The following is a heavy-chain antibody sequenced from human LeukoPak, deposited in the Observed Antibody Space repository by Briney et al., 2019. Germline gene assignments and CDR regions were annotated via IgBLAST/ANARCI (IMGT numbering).Heavy chain of an antibody. J-gene: IGHJ4*02. CDR1: GFTFGSYS. V-gene: IGHV3-21*01. Sequence: KSGGSLRLSCAASGFTFGSYSMNWVRQAPGKGLEWVSSISSSSSYIYYADSVKGRFTISRDNAKNSLYLQMNSLRAEDTAVYYCARDYCSSTSCSLDYWGQGTLVTVSS. D-gene: IGHD2-2*01. CDR3: ARDYCSSTSCSLDY. CDR2: ISSSSSYI.